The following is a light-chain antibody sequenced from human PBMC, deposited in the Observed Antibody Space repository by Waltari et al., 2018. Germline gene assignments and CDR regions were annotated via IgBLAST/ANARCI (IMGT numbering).Light chain of an antibody. Sequence: DIVMTQSPDSLAVSLGGRATITCKSSPSVLYSSNNKNYLAWYQQKPGQPPKLLIYWASTRESGVPDRFSGSGSGADFTLTISSLQAEDVAVYYCQQYYSSPFTFGPGTKVDIK. V-gene: IGKV4-1*01. CDR2: WAS. J-gene: IGKJ3*01. CDR1: PSVLYSSNNKNY. CDR3: QQYYSSPFT.